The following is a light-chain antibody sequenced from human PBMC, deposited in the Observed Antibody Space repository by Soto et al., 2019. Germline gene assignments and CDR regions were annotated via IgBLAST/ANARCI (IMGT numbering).Light chain of an antibody. CDR3: QQYNNWPALT. J-gene: IGKJ4*01. V-gene: IGKV3-15*01. Sequence: EIVMTQSPATLSVSPGERATLSLMASQSVSGNLAWYQQKPGQAPRLLIYGASTRATGIPARFSGSGSGTEFTLTISSLQSEDFAVYYCQQYNNWPALTFGGGTKVDIK. CDR2: GAS. CDR1: QSVSGN.